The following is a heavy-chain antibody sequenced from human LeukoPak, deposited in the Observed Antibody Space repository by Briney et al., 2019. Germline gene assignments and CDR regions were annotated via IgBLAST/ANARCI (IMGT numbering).Heavy chain of an antibody. D-gene: IGHD3-3*01. CDR2: ISYDGSNI. J-gene: IGHJ6*02. Sequence: GGSLRLSCAASGFSFSSYAIHWVRQAPGKGLEWVAVISYDGSNIYYADSVRGRFTISRDNSKNTVYLQINSLRTEDTAVYSCARGAPYDFWSGYYDALIYYYGMDVWGQGSTVTVSS. CDR3: ARGAPYDFWSGYYDALIYYYGMDV. V-gene: IGHV3-30-3*01. CDR1: GFSFSSYA.